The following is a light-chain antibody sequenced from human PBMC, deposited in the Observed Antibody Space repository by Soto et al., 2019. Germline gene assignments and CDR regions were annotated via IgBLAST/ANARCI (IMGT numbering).Light chain of an antibody. CDR3: QKYNQWPWT. CDR2: EAS. V-gene: IGKV3-15*01. Sequence: VVMTQSPATLSVSPGERAVLSCRASQNLGSNLAWYHHKPGQAPRLLLYEASIRATGIPARFSGDGSGTEFTLTISSLQSEDFGIYYCQKYNQWPWTFGPGTKVDIK. J-gene: IGKJ1*01. CDR1: QNLGSN.